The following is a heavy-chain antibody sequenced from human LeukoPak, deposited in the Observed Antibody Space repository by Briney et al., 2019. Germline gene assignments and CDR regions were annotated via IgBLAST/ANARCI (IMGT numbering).Heavy chain of an antibody. CDR2: IYYSGST. Sequence: KPSETLSLPCTVSGGSLSSSSYYWGWIRQPPGKGLEWIGRIYYSGSTYYNPSLKSRVTISVDTSKNQFSLRLTSVTAADTAVYYCARDLDTTVTMKWMDVWGKGTTVTVSS. D-gene: IGHD4-17*01. J-gene: IGHJ6*04. V-gene: IGHV4-39*07. CDR3: ARDLDTTVTMKWMDV. CDR1: GGSLSSSSYY.